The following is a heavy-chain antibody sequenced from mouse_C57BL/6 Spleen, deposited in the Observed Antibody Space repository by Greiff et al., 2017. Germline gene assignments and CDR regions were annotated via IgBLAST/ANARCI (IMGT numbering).Heavy chain of an antibody. J-gene: IGHJ2*01. CDR2: INYDGSST. CDR1: GFTFSDYY. Sequence: DVKLVESEGGLVQPGSSMKLSCTASGFTFSDYYMAWVRQVPEKGLEWVANINYDGSSTYYLDSLKSRFIISRDNAKNILYLQMSSLKSEDTATYYCARGSRDYFDYWGQGTTLTVSS. V-gene: IGHV5-16*01. CDR3: ARGSRDYFDY.